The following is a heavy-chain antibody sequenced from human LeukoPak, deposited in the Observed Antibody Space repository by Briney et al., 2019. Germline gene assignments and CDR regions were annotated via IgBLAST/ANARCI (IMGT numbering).Heavy chain of an antibody. J-gene: IGHJ4*02. V-gene: IGHV3-7*01. CDR3: ARGGGNFDQ. D-gene: IGHD2-15*01. CDR1: GFSCSSYW. Sequence: GGSLRLSCAASGFSCSSYWMSWVRQAPGKGLEWAANIKQDGSDKYYVDSVKGRFTISRDNAKNSLYLQMNSLRAEDTAVYYCARGGGNFDQWGQGTLVTVSS. CDR2: IKQDGSDK.